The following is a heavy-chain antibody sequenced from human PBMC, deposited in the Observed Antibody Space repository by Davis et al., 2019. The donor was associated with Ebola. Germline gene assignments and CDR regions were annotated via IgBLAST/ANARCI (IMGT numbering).Heavy chain of an antibody. Sequence: LSLTCAVYGGSFSGYYWSWIRQPPGKGLEWIGEINHSGSTNYNPSLKSRVTISVDTSKNQFSLKLSSVTAADTAVYYRARGGQWLPPGYWGQGTLVTVSS. J-gene: IGHJ4*02. CDR1: GGSFSGYY. D-gene: IGHD6-19*01. V-gene: IGHV4-34*01. CDR2: INHSGST. CDR3: ARGGQWLPPGY.